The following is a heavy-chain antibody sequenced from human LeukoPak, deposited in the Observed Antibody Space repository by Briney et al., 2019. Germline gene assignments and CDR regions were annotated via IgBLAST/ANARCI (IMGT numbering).Heavy chain of an antibody. D-gene: IGHD1-1*01. Sequence: ASVNVSCKASGGTFSSYAISWVRQAPGQGLEWMGGIIPIFGTANYAQKFQGRVTITADESTSTGYKELSSLRSEDTAVYYCAREGTTPLDYWGQGTLVTVSS. J-gene: IGHJ4*02. CDR1: GGTFSSYA. CDR2: IIPIFGTA. V-gene: IGHV1-69*13. CDR3: AREGTTPLDY.